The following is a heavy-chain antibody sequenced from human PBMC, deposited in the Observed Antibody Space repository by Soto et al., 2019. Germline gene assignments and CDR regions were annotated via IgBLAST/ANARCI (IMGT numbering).Heavy chain of an antibody. V-gene: IGHV3-74*01. CDR1: GFTSSNYW. CDR2: INSDGSNT. J-gene: IGHJ4*02. D-gene: IGHD2-2*01. Sequence: PGGSLRLSCAASGFTSSNYWMHWFRQAPGKGLVWVSHINSDGSNTYYADSVKGRFTISRDNAKNTLYLQMNSLRAEDTAVYYCASAPSSPSGRRPFDYWGQGTLVTVS. CDR3: ASAPSSPSGRRPFDY.